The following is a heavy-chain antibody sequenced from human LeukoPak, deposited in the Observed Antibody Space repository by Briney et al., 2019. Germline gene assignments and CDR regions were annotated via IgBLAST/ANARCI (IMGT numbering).Heavy chain of an antibody. V-gene: IGHV1-2*02. J-gene: IGHJ1*01. D-gene: IGHD3-22*01. CDR1: GYTFTGYY. CDR2: INPNSGGT. Sequence: ASVKVSCKASGYTFTGYYMHWVRQAPGQGLEWMGWINPNSGGTNYAQKFQGRVTMTRDTSISTAYMELSRLRSDDTAVYYCARTPLTYYCDSSGSPNGYFQHWGQGTLVTVSS. CDR3: ARTPLTYYCDSSGSPNGYFQH.